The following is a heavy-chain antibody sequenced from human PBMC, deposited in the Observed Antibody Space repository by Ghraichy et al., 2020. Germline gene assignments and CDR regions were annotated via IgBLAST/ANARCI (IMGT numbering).Heavy chain of an antibody. CDR1: GFTVSSNY. Sequence: GSLRLSCAASGFTVSSNYMSWVRQAPGKGLEWVSVIYSGGSTYYADSVKGRFTISRDNSKNTLYLQMNSLRAEDTAVYYCASSSVGSYYYGMDVWGQGTTVTVSS. CDR2: IYSGGST. CDR3: ASSSVGSYYYGMDV. V-gene: IGHV3-66*01. J-gene: IGHJ6*02. D-gene: IGHD2-15*01.